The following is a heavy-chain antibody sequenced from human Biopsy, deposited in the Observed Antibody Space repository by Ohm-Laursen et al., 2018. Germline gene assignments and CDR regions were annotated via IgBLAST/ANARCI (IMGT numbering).Heavy chain of an antibody. CDR2: INYTGST. D-gene: IGHD2-15*01. V-gene: IGHV4-59*08. Sequence: TLSLTGTGSGVSINSSYWSWIRPAPGKGLEWIGYINYTGSTNYNSSLKSRVTISADTSKNQFSLKLGSVTVADTAVFYCARRGSGGRSFDYWGQGSLVTVSS. J-gene: IGHJ4*02. CDR1: GVSINSSY. CDR3: ARRGSGGRSFDY.